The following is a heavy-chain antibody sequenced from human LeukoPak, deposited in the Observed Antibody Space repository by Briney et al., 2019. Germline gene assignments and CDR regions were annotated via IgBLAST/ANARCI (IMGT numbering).Heavy chain of an antibody. CDR3: ARGDCSSTSCYSFDWFDP. D-gene: IGHD2-2*01. CDR1: GYTFTGYY. CDR2: INPNSGGT. V-gene: IGHV1-2*06. J-gene: IGHJ5*02. Sequence: ASVKVSCKASGYTFTGYYMHWVRQAPGQGLEWMGRINPNSGGTNYAQKFQGRVTMTRDTSISTAYMELSRLRSEDTAVYYRARGDCSSTSCYSFDWFDPWGQGTLVTVSS.